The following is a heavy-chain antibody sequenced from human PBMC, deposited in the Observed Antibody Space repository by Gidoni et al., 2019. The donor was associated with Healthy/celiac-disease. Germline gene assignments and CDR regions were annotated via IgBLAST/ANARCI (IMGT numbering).Heavy chain of an antibody. CDR2: IKQVGSEK. Sequence: EVQLVESGGGLVQPGGSLRLSCTASGFTFSSYWMSWVRQAPGKGLEWLANIKQVGSEKYYVDSVKGRFTISRDNAKNSLYLQMNSLRAEDTAVYYCARNPGSFGVVVDAFDIWGQGTMVTVSS. CDR3: ARNPGSFGVVVDAFDI. V-gene: IGHV3-7*03. J-gene: IGHJ3*02. CDR1: GFTFSSYW. D-gene: IGHD3-3*01.